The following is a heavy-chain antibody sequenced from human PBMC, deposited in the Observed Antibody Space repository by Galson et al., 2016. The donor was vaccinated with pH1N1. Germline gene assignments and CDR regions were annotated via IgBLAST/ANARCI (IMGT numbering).Heavy chain of an antibody. Sequence: SLRLSCAASGFTFGDYAMRWVRQAPGKGLEYVSSISTSNGTTYYGDSVRGRFTISRDSSKNTVYLQMNSLRAEDTAIYYCTKARVGNYYFDYWGQGSLVTVSS. D-gene: IGHD1-7*01. CDR3: TKARVGNYYFDY. CDR2: ISTSNGTT. V-gene: IGHV3-23*01. CDR1: GFTFGDYA. J-gene: IGHJ4*02.